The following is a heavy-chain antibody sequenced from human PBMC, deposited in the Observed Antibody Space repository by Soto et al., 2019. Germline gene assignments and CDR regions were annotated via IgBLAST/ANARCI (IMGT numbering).Heavy chain of an antibody. J-gene: IGHJ6*04. CDR1: GGTFSSYA. D-gene: IGHD6-25*01. Sequence: SVKVSCKASGGTFSSYAISWVRQAPGQGLEWMGGIIPIFGTANYAQKFQGRVTITADKSTSTAYMELSSLRSEDTAVYYCARGEVAAEKYYGTDVWGKGTTVTISS. CDR3: ARGEVAAEKYYGTDV. CDR2: IIPIFGTA. V-gene: IGHV1-69*06.